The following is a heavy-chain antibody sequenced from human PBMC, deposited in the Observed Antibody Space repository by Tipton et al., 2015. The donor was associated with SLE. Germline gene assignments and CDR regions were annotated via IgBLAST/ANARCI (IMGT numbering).Heavy chain of an antibody. D-gene: IGHD6-19*01. CDR3: ARETEDTGWIHSRDYIYYYYYVDV. J-gene: IGHJ6*03. CDR2: IFTSGNT. V-gene: IGHV4-4*07. CDR1: GDSITSDY. Sequence: TLSLTCTVSGDSITSDYWTWIRQPAGEGLEWIGRIFTSGNTNYNPSLKSRVTISVDTSKNQFSLELSSVTAADTAVYYCARETEDTGWIHSRDYIYYYYYVDVWGQGTTVTVSS.